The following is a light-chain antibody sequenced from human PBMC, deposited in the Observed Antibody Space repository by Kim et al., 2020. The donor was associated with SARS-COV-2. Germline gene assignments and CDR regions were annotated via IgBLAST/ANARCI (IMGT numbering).Light chain of an antibody. CDR1: QSVTSSY. CDR3: QQYGSSPPT. CDR2: DAS. V-gene: IGKV3-20*01. J-gene: IGKJ1*01. Sequence: EFVLTQSPGTLSLSPGERATLSCRASQSVTSSYLAWYQQRPGQAPRLLMYDASNRATGIPDRLSGSGSGTDFTLTIRRLEPEDFSVYYCQQYGSSPPTFGQGTKVHIK.